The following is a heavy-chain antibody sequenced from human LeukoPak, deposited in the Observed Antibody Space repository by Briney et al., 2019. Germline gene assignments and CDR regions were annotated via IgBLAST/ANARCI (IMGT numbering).Heavy chain of an antibody. Sequence: GGSLRLSCAASGFTFSSYGMRWVRQAPGKGLEWVAVIWYDGSNKYYADSVKGRFTISRDNSKNTLYLQMNSLRAEDTAVYYCAKDSWSRGDDAFDIWGQGTMVTVSS. CDR2: IWYDGSNK. D-gene: IGHD1-1*01. V-gene: IGHV3-33*06. CDR3: AKDSWSRGDDAFDI. CDR1: GFTFSSYG. J-gene: IGHJ3*02.